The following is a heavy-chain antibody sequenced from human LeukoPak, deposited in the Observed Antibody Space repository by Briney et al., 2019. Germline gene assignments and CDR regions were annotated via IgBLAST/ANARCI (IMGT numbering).Heavy chain of an antibody. CDR2: IIPIFGTA. V-gene: IGHV1-69*06. D-gene: IGHD3-10*01. Sequence: SVKVSCKASGGTFSSYAISWVRQAPGQGLEWMGGIIPIFGTANYAQKFQGRVTIIADKSTSTAYMELSSLRSEDTAVYYCARDQEWFGELSDYYYGMDVWGKGTTVTVSS. J-gene: IGHJ6*04. CDR1: GGTFSSYA. CDR3: ARDQEWFGELSDYYYGMDV.